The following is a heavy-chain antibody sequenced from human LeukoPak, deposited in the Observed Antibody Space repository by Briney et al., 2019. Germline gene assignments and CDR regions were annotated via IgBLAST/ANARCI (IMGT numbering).Heavy chain of an antibody. Sequence: GGSLRLSCAASGFTFSSYWMSWVRQAPGKGLEWVANIKQDGSEKYYVDSVKGRFTISRDNAKNSLYLQMNSLRAEDTAVYYCAREGAYGSGSYSDYFDYWAREPWSPSPQ. V-gene: IGHV3-7*01. CDR1: GFTFSSYW. D-gene: IGHD3-10*01. CDR2: IKQDGSEK. CDR3: AREGAYGSGSYSDYFDY. J-gene: IGHJ4*02.